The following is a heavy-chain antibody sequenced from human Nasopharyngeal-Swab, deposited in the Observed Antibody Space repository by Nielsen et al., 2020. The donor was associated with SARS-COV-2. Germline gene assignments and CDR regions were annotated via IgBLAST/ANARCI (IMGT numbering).Heavy chain of an antibody. CDR3: ARGPRYCSGGSCYQVFYYYMDV. CDR1: GYSTSSGYY. CDR2: IYHSGST. V-gene: IGHV4-38-2*02. Sequence: GSLRLSCTVSGYSTSSGYYWGWIRQPPGKGLEWIGSIYHSGSTYYNPSLKSRVTISVDTSKNQFSLKLSSVTAADTAVYYCARGPRYCSGGSCYQVFYYYMDVWGKGTTVTVSS. J-gene: IGHJ6*03. D-gene: IGHD2-15*01.